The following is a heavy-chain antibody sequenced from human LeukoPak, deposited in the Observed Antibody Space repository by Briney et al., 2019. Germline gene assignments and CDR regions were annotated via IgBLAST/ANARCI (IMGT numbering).Heavy chain of an antibody. J-gene: IGHJ4*02. CDR2: ISGSGGST. CDR1: GFTFSSYA. V-gene: IGHV3-23*01. CDR3: ARAAGRREPFDY. D-gene: IGHD6-13*01. Sequence: GGSLRLSCAASGFTFSSYAMSWVRQAPGKGLEWVSAISGSGGSTYYADSVKGRFTISRDNSKNSLYLQMNSLRAGDTAVYYCARAAGRREPFDYWGQGALVTVSS.